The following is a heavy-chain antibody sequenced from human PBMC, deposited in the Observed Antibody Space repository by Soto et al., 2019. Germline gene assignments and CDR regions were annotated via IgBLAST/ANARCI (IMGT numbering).Heavy chain of an antibody. V-gene: IGHV3-7*01. CDR3: ARGGTYYDFWSGSN. Sequence: GGSLRLSCAASGFTFSSYWMSWVRQAPGKGLEWVANIKQDGSEKYYVDSVKGRFTISRDNAKNSLYLQMNSLRAEDTVVYYCARGGTYYDFWSGSNWGQGTLVTVSS. CDR2: IKQDGSEK. CDR1: GFTFSSYW. J-gene: IGHJ4*02. D-gene: IGHD3-3*01.